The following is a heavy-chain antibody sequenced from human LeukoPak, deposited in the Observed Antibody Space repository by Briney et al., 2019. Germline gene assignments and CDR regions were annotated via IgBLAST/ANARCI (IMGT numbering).Heavy chain of an antibody. CDR3: ARSYGDYVTHYYFDY. Sequence: SETLSLTCTVSGGSISSHYWSWIRQPPGKGLEWIGYIHYSGSTNYNPSLKSRVTISVDTSKNQFSLKLSSVTAADTAVYYCARSYGDYVTHYYFDYWGQGTLVTVSS. D-gene: IGHD4-17*01. V-gene: IGHV4-59*11. CDR2: IHYSGST. CDR1: GGSISSHY. J-gene: IGHJ4*02.